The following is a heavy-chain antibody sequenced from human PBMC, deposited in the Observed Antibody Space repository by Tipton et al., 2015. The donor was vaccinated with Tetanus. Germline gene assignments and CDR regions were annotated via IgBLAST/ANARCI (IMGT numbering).Heavy chain of an antibody. J-gene: IGHJ6*02. V-gene: IGHV3-74*01. CDR1: GFAFSAYW. CDR2: MNSDGSST. Sequence: SLRLSCAASGFAFSAYWMYWVRQAPGKGLMWVSRMNSDGSSTIYADSVKGRFTISRDNAKNTLFLQMSRLRAEDPAVYSCARGRRGGDCGMDVWGQGATVAVSS. CDR3: ARGRRGGDCGMDV. D-gene: IGHD3-16*01.